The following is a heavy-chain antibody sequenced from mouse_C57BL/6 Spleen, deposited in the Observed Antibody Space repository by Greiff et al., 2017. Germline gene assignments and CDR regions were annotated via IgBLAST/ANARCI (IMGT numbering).Heavy chain of an antibody. CDR1: GFTFSSSG. Sequence: EVKVVESGGDLVKPGGSLKLSCAASGFTFSSSGMSWVRQTPDKRLEWVATISSGGSYTYYPDSVKGRFTISRDNAKNTLYLQMSSLKSEDTAMYYGARRDTTVVATGGFDYWGQGTTLTVAS. J-gene: IGHJ2*01. CDR2: ISSGGSYT. D-gene: IGHD1-1*01. V-gene: IGHV5-6*02. CDR3: ARRDTTVVATGGFDY.